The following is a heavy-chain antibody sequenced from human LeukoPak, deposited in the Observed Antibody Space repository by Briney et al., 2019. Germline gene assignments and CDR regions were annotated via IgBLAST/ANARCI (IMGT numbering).Heavy chain of an antibody. CDR1: GGSISSYY. J-gene: IGHJ4*02. V-gene: IGHV4-59*08. CDR3: ATYSGSYSFDY. D-gene: IGHD1-26*01. Sequence: SETLSLTCTVSGGSISSYYWSWIRQPPGEGLEWIGYIYYSGSTNYNPSLKSRVTISVATSKNQFSLKLSSVTAADTAVYYCATYSGSYSFDYWGQGTLVTVSS. CDR2: IYYSGST.